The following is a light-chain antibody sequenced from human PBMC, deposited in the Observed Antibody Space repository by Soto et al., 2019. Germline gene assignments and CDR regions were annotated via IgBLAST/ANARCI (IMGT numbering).Light chain of an antibody. V-gene: IGKV3D-15*01. Sequence: EIVMTQSPVTLSVSPGERVTLSCRASQNVNINLAWYQQRPGQAPRVLIYGASNRASGIPDRFSGSGSGTDFTQTISSLEPDDFALYDCQQYKDWPPLTFGGGTRVEIK. J-gene: IGKJ4*01. CDR1: QNVNIN. CDR3: QQYKDWPPLT. CDR2: GAS.